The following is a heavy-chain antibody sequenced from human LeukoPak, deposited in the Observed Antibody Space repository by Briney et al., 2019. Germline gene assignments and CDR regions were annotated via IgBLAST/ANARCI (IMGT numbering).Heavy chain of an antibody. V-gene: IGHV3-21*01. Sequence: PGGSLRLSCAASGFTFSSYSMNWVRQAPGKGLEWVSSISSSGYIYYADSVKGRFTISRDNAKNSLYLQMNSLRAEDTAVYYCARDWGAVAGYFDYWGQGTLVTVSS. D-gene: IGHD6-19*01. J-gene: IGHJ4*02. CDR2: ISSSGYI. CDR3: ARDWGAVAGYFDY. CDR1: GFTFSSYS.